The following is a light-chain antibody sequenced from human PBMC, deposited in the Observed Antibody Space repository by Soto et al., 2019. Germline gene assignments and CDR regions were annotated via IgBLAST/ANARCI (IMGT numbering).Light chain of an antibody. V-gene: IGKV1-39*01. J-gene: IGKJ5*01. CDR1: QSINRY. CDR2: AAS. Sequence: DIQMTQSPSFLSASVGDRVTITCRASQSINRYLNWYQQKPGKAPKLLIYAASRLQSGVPSTFSGSGSATDFTLTISSLQPEDFATYYCQQTYSTPFTFGQGTRLDIK. CDR3: QQTYSTPFT.